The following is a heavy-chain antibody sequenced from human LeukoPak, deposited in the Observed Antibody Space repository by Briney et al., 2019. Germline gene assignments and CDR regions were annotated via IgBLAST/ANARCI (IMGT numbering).Heavy chain of an antibody. CDR1: VFTVSSNH. CDR3: ARDNAPAGGGLDY. V-gene: IGHV3-53*01. D-gene: IGHD2-2*01. CDR2: IYTGGLT. J-gene: IGHJ4*02. Sequence: GGSLRLSCAASVFTVSSNHITWVRQARGKGLEWVSEIYTGGLTFYADSGTGRFTVSRDNSKNTVYLQMNSLGVEDTARYYCARDNAPAGGGLDYWGQGTLVTVSS.